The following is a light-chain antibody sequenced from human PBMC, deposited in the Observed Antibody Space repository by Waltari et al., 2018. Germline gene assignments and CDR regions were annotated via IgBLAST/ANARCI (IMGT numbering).Light chain of an antibody. J-gene: IGLJ3*02. CDR1: GGHTHYA. V-gene: IGLV4-69*01. Sequence: QLVVTQSPSASASLGASVKLTCPLSGGHTHYAITWHQQQPQKGPRFLMKVNSDGSHNKGDGIPDRFSGSSSGAERYLTISSLQSEDEADYHCQTWDTGIRVFGGGTKLIVL. CDR2: VNSDGSH. CDR3: QTWDTGIRV.